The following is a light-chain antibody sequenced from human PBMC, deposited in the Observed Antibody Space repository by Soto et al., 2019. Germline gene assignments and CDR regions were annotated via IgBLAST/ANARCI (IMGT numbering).Light chain of an antibody. J-gene: IGLJ1*01. CDR3: CSYSVGSTYV. V-gene: IGLV2-23*01. CDR2: EGS. Sequence: QSALTQPASVSGSPGQSITISFTGTSSDVGSYNLVSWYQQHPGKAPKLMIYEGSKRPSGVSNRFSGSKSGNTASLTISGLQAEDEADYYCCSYSVGSTYVFGTGTKVTVL. CDR1: SSDVGSYNL.